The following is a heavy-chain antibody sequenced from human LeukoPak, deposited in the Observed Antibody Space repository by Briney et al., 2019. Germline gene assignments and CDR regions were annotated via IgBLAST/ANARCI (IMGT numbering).Heavy chain of an antibody. J-gene: IGHJ5*02. Sequence: ASVKVSCKASGYTFTSYDINWVRQATGQGLEWMGWMNPNSGNTGYAQKFQGRVTMTRNTSISTAYMELSSLRSEDTAVYYCARGPYCSSTSCYGLPFDPWGQGTLVTVSS. CDR2: MNPNSGNT. CDR3: ARGPYCSSTSCYGLPFDP. D-gene: IGHD2-2*01. CDR1: GYTFTSYD. V-gene: IGHV1-8*01.